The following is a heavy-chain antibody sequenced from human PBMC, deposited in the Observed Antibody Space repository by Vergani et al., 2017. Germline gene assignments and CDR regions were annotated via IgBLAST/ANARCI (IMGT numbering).Heavy chain of an antibody. V-gene: IGHV3-33*01. CDR1: GFTFNHYG. CDR2: TWYDGNNK. D-gene: IGHD1-14*01. J-gene: IGHJ5*02. CDR3: ARDLRLLYNRFDP. Sequence: QVQLVESGGGVVQPGRSLRLSCAASGFTFNHYGMHWVRPAPGKGLEWVAVTWYDGNNKQYADSVKGRFTISRDNSKSTMYLQMNSLRDEDTGVYYCARDLRLLYNRFDPWGQGTLVTVSS.